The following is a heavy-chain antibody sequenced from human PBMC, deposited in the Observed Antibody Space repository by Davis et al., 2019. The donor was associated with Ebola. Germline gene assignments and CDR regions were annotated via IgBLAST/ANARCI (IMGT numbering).Heavy chain of an antibody. CDR1: GFTFSTNY. CDR2: ISGSGIST. V-gene: IGHV3-23*01. J-gene: IGHJ4*02. Sequence: PGGSLRLSCAASGFTFSTNYMSWVRQAPGKGLEWVSTISGSGISTDYADSVRGRFTISRDNSKNTLHLQMNSLRAEDTAVYYCAKNIAARHHFDYWGQGTLVTVSS. D-gene: IGHD6-6*01. CDR3: AKNIAARHHFDY.